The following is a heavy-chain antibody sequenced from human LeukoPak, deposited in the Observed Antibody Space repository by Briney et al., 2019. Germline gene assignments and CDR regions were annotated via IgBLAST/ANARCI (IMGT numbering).Heavy chain of an antibody. Sequence: PSETLSLTCTLFFGFISSSSSYCGWIRQPPGKGLEWIGSIYYSGSTYYNPSLKSRVTISVDTSKNQFSLKLSSVTAADTAVYYCASHYDSSGYNWFDLWGQGTLVTVSS. CDR1: FGFISSSSSY. CDR2: IYYSGST. J-gene: IGHJ5*02. D-gene: IGHD3-22*01. CDR3: ASHYDSSGYNWFDL. V-gene: IGHV4-39*01.